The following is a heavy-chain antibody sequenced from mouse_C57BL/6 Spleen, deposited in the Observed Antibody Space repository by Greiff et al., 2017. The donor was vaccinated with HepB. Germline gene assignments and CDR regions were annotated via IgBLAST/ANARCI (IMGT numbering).Heavy chain of an antibody. V-gene: IGHV1-42*01. CDR2: INPSTGGT. D-gene: IGHD1-1*01. CDR3: ARNLLRDGSSDV. J-gene: IGHJ1*03. Sequence: VQLQQSGPELVKPGASVKISCKASGYSFTGYYMNWVKQSPEKSLEWIGEINPSTGGTTYNQKFKAKATLTVDKSSSTAYMQLKSLTSEDSAVYYCARNLLRDGSSDVWGTGTTVTVSS. CDR1: GYSFTGYY.